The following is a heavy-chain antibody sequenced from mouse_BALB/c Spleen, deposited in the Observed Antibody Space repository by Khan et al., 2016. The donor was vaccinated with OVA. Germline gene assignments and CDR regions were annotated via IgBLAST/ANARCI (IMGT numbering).Heavy chain of an antibody. V-gene: IGHV1-77*01. Sequence: VQLQESGTELARPGASVNLSCKASGYTFTDFYINWVKQRSGQGLEWIGEISPGSGDTYYNEKFKGKATLTAVKSSSTAYMQLSSLTSEAPAVYFCARRNYFGYTFAYWGQGTLVTVSA. CDR2: ISPGSGDT. J-gene: IGHJ3*01. D-gene: IGHD1-2*01. CDR3: ARRNYFGYTFAY. CDR1: GYTFTDFY.